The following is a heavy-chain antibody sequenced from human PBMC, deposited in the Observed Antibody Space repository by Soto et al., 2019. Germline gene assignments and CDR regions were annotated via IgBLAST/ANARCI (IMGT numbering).Heavy chain of an antibody. V-gene: IGHV4-31*03. J-gene: IGHJ5*02. CDR1: GGSISSGGYY. CDR3: ARDRYYDSSGYPT. CDR2: IYYSGST. D-gene: IGHD3-22*01. Sequence: SETLSLTCTVSGGSISSGGYYWSWIRQHPGKGLEWIGYIYYSGSTYYNPSLKSRVTISVDTSKNQFSLKLSSVTAADTAVYYCARDRYYDSSGYPTWGQGTLVTVSS.